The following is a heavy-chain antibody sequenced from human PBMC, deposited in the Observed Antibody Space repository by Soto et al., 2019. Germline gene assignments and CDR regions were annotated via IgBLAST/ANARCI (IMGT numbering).Heavy chain of an antibody. V-gene: IGHV1-69*13. CDR1: GGTFSSYT. Sequence: ASVKVSCKASGGTFSSYTISWVRQAPGQGLGWMGGIIPIFGTANYAQKFQGRVTITADESTSTAYMELSSLRSEDTAVYYCARGLVTNDYYYGMDVWGQGTTVTVSS. CDR2: IIPIFGTA. CDR3: ARGLVTNDYYYGMDV. J-gene: IGHJ6*02. D-gene: IGHD2-21*02.